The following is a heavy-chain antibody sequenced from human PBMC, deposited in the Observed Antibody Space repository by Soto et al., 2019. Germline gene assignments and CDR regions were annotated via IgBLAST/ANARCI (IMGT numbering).Heavy chain of an antibody. CDR2: ISYDGSNK. CDR3: ARLPLNGLRVLDWLDY. Sequence: GGSLRLSCAASGFTFSSYGMHWVRQAPGKGLEWVAVISYDGSNKYYADSVKGRFTISRDNSKNTLYLQMNSLRAADTAVYYCARLPLNGLRVLDWLDYWGQGTLVTVSS. D-gene: IGHD3-3*01. V-gene: IGHV3-30*03. J-gene: IGHJ4*02. CDR1: GFTFSSYG.